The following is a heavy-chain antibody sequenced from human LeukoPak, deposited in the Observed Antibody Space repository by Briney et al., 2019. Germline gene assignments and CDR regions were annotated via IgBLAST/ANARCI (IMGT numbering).Heavy chain of an antibody. D-gene: IGHD7-27*01. CDR3: ARDRTGEDAFDI. J-gene: IGHJ3*02. CDR2: IYYSGST. CDR1: GDSISSRDYY. V-gene: IGHV4-30-4*08. Sequence: SETLSLTCSVSGDSISSRDYYWSWIRQPPGKGLEWIGYIYYSGSTSYNPSLKSRVTISVDTSKNQFSLKLSSVTAADTAVYYCARDRTGEDAFDIWGQGTMVTVSS.